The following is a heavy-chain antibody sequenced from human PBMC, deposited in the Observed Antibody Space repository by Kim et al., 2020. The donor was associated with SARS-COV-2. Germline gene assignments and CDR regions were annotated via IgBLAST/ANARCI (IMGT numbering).Heavy chain of an antibody. D-gene: IGHD3-10*01. CDR1: GFTFSSSW. Sequence: GGSLRLSCVASGFTFSSSWMIWFRQAPGRGLEWVANINEDGSKKYYADSVKGRFTMSRDNARNSLYLQMNSLRADDTAVYYCAREEYDRRWFGVDYWGQGTLVTVSS. CDR2: INEDGSKK. CDR3: AREEYDRRWFGVDY. J-gene: IGHJ4*02. V-gene: IGHV3-7*03.